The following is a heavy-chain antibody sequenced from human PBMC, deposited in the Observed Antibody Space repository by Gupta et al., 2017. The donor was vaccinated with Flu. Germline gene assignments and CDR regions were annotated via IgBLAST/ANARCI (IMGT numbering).Heavy chain of an antibody. Sequence: LEWVGLIRSKSYGGTIKYAASVKGRFTVSRDDSNSIAYLQMDSLNTEDTAVYYCTRRKTFDYWGQGTLVTVSS. CDR3: TRRKTFDY. CDR2: IRSKSYGGTI. V-gene: IGHV3-49*02. J-gene: IGHJ4*02.